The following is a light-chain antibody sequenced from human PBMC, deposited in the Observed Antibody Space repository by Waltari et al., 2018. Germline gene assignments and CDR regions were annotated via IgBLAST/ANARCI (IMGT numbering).Light chain of an antibody. CDR2: VNSDGSH. J-gene: IGLJ3*02. CDR3: QTGGHGTWV. Sequence: QLVLTQSPSASASLGASVKLTCTLSSGHSSNVIAWLQQRPEKGPRYLMKVNSDGSHSKGDEIPDRCSGSSSGAERYLTISNLQSEYEADYFCQTGGHGTWVFGGGTTLTVL. V-gene: IGLV4-69*01. CDR1: SGHSSNV.